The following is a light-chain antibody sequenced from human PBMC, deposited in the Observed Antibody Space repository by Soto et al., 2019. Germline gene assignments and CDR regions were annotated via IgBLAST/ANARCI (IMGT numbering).Light chain of an antibody. Sequence: VLTQSPGTLSLSPGERATLSCRASQSVSNTYLAWYQQKPGQAPRVLIYGASSRATGIPDRFSGSGSGTDFTLTISRLEPDDFAVYYCQKYDNSPLITFGQGTRLEIK. CDR1: QSVSNTY. J-gene: IGKJ5*01. CDR3: QKYDNSPLIT. CDR2: GAS. V-gene: IGKV3-20*01.